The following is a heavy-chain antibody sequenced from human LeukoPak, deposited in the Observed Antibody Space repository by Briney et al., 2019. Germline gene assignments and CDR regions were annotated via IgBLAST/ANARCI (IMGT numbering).Heavy chain of an antibody. D-gene: IGHD2-21*02. J-gene: IGHJ4*02. CDR1: GGSISSGSYY. Sequence: SETLSLTCTVSGGSISSGSYYWSWIRQPAGKGLEWIGRIYTSGSTNYNPSLKSRVTISVDTSKNQFSLKLSSVTAADTAVYYCARSMGDRAGLLLYYFDYWGQGTLVTVSS. CDR2: IYTSGST. V-gene: IGHV4-61*02. CDR3: ARSMGDRAGLLLYYFDY.